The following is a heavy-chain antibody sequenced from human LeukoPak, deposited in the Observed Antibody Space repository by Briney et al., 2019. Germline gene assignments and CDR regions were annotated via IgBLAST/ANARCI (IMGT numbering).Heavy chain of an antibody. CDR1: GGGLSYY. CDR2: IFYTGKT. J-gene: IGHJ3*01. Sequence: SETLSLTCTVSGGGLSYYWGWIRQPPGKGLEWIGTIFYTGKTYYNPSLMSRVTMSIDTSKKQFSLNLTSVTDADTALYYCARGSSGWRWRGFDVWGQGTMGTVSS. D-gene: IGHD6-19*01. V-gene: IGHV4-39*07. CDR3: ARGSSGWRWRGFDV.